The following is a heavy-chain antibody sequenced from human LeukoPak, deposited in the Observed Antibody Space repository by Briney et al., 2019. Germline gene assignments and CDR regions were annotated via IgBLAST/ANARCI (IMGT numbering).Heavy chain of an antibody. D-gene: IGHD6-6*01. J-gene: IGHJ6*03. Sequence: GGSLRLSCAASGFNFVDYGMHWVRQAPGKGLEWVSSVNWNSGSTAYADSVKGRFTVSRDNAKKSVYLQMDSLRPDDTALYYCTKDAGVGSSSPSFYFYMDAWGKGTTVSVS. CDR3: TKDAGVGSSSPSFYFYMDA. V-gene: IGHV3-9*01. CDR2: VNWNSGST. CDR1: GFNFVDYG.